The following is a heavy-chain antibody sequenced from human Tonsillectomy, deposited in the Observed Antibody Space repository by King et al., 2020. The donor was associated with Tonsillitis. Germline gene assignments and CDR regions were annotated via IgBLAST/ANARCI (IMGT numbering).Heavy chain of an antibody. Sequence: VQLVESGGGLVQPGRSLRLSCTASGFTFGDYGMNWVRQAPGKGLEWVGFIRSKDFGETREYAASVKGRFSISRDDSKNIAYLQMNSLKTDDTAVYYCTVDRSDYYSPENFQHWGQGTLVTVSS. D-gene: IGHD3-22*01. CDR1: GFTFGDYG. J-gene: IGHJ1*01. V-gene: IGHV3-49*04. CDR2: IRSKDFGETR. CDR3: TVDRSDYYSPENFQH.